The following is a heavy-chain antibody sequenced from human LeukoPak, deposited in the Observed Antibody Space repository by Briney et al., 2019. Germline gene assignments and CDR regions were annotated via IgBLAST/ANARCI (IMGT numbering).Heavy chain of an antibody. J-gene: IGHJ5*02. D-gene: IGHD3-16*01. CDR3: ARDALSYDYSWGSYGHLGIDP. CDR1: GYTFTRYY. CDR2: INPSGGTT. Sequence: GASVKVSCKASGYTFTRYYMHWVRQAPGQGLEWMRIINPSGGTTDYAQKFHGRITVTRDTSTSTVYMELTSLTSEDTAVYYCARDALSYDYSWGSYGHLGIDPWGQGTLVTVSS. V-gene: IGHV1-46*01.